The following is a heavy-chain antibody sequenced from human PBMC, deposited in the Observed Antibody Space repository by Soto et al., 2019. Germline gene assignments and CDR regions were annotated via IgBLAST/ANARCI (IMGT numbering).Heavy chain of an antibody. J-gene: IGHJ4*02. V-gene: IGHV1-46*01. CDR3: ARLATVTPPYYFDF. D-gene: IGHD4-17*01. Sequence: ASVKVSCKASGYTFISYYIHWVRQAPGQGLERMGVINPSDGSTSYAQKFQGRVTMTRDTSTSTVYMELSSLRSDDPAVYFCARLATVTPPYYFDFWGQGTLVTVSS. CDR1: GYTFISYY. CDR2: INPSDGST.